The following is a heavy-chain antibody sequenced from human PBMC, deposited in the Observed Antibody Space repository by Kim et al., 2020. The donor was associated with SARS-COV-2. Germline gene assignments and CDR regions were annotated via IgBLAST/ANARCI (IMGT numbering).Heavy chain of an antibody. Sequence: ASVKVSCKTSDYSFSGSGFSWVRQAPGQGLEWMGWINTKKGDTNYVQKFQDRVTMTTDSSTTTAYMVLRSLKSDDTAVYYCERDTWADVNDYCGPVTQVT. CDR1: DYSFSGSG. D-gene: IGHD3-16*01. CDR2: INTKKGDT. J-gene: IGHJ4*02. CDR3: ERDTWADVNDY. V-gene: IGHV1-18*01.